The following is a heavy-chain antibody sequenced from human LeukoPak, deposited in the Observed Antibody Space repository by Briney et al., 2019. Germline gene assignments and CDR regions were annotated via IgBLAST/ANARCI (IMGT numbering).Heavy chain of an antibody. Sequence: SVKVSCKASGGTFSSYAISWVRQAPGQGLEWMGRIIPIFGTANYAQKFQGRVTITTDESTSTAYMELSSLRSEDTAVYYCARSRGRWTAAAGKKRGPNWFDPWGQGTLVTVSS. CDR1: GGTFSSYA. V-gene: IGHV1-69*05. CDR2: IIPIFGTA. D-gene: IGHD6-13*01. CDR3: ARSRGRWTAAAGKKRGPNWFDP. J-gene: IGHJ5*02.